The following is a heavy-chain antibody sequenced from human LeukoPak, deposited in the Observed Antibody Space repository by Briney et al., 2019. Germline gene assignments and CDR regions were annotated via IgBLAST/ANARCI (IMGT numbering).Heavy chain of an antibody. J-gene: IGHJ6*04. CDR2: IKKDGSGI. CDR1: GFPFSNSW. CDR3: AGGNAMDV. Sequence: TGGSLRLSCAVSGFPFSNSWMYWVRQAPGKGLEGVANIKKDGSGISYVESVTGRFIISRDNSRNSLYLQMNSLKVEDTAVYFCAGGNAMDVWGKGTAVTVYS. V-gene: IGHV3-7*03.